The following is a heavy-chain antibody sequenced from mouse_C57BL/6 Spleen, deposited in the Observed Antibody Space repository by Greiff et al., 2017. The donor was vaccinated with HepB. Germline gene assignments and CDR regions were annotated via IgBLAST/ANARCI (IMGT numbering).Heavy chain of an antibody. CDR1: GYTFTNYW. Sequence: VQRVESGAELVRPGTSVKMSCKASGYTFTNYWIGWAKQRPGHGLEWIGDIYPGGGYTNYNEKFKGKATLTADKSSSTAYMQFSSLTSEDSAIYYCARSDRFYAMDDWGQGTSVTVSS. J-gene: IGHJ4*01. CDR3: ARSDRFYAMDD. V-gene: IGHV1-63*01. CDR2: IYPGGGYT.